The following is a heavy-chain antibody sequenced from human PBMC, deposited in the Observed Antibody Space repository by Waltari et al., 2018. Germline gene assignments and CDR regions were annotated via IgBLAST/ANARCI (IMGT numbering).Heavy chain of an antibody. CDR2: IKQDGSEK. Sequence: EVQLVESGGGLVQPGGSLRLSGAASGFTSRTYWMSWVRQAPGKGREWVAKIKQDGSEKYYVDSVKGRFTISRDNAKNSLYLQMNSLRAEDTAVYYCAREERVGLAFDIWGQGTMVTVSS. CDR3: AREERVGLAFDI. J-gene: IGHJ3*02. D-gene: IGHD1-26*01. V-gene: IGHV3-7*01. CDR1: GFTSRTYW.